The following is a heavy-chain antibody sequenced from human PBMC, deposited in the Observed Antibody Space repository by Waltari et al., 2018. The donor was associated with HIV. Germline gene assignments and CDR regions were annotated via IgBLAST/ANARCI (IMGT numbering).Heavy chain of an antibody. Sequence: QVQLVQSGAEVKKPGSSVKVSCRASGGIFRIYAITWVRHAPGQGLEWLGGIIPIFGSANYAQKFQGRVTITADESTSTAYMELSSLRSEDTAVYYCAMGHYYDSNGYYSFDFWGQGTLVTVSS. CDR1: GGIFRIYA. D-gene: IGHD3-22*01. J-gene: IGHJ4*02. CDR3: AMGHYYDSNGYYSFDF. V-gene: IGHV1-69*12. CDR2: IIPIFGSA.